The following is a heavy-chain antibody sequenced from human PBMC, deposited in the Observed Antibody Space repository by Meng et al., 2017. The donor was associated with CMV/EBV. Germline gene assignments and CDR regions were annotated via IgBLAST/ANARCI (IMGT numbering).Heavy chain of an antibody. D-gene: IGHD3-3*01. CDR3: AKDDLKYDFWSGYYSFDHYYYYGMDV. CDR1: GFTFSSYE. V-gene: IGHV3-48*03. CDR2: ISSSGSTI. J-gene: IGHJ6*02. Sequence: LSLTCAASGFTFSSYEMNWVRQAPGKGLEWVSYISSSGSTIYYADSVKGRFTISRDNAKNSLYLQMNSLRAEDTAVYYCAKDDLKYDFWSGYYSFDHYYYYGMDVWGQGTTVTVSS.